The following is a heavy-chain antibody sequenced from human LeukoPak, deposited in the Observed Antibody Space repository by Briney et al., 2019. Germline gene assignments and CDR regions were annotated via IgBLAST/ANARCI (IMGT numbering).Heavy chain of an antibody. Sequence: GGSLRLSCAASGFTFSNSWMTWVRQAPGKGLERVANINEDGSETYYVGSVRGRFSISRDNAKNSVYLEMNSLRAEDTAVYFCVRDRGWQQFDFWGQGTLVTVSS. CDR2: INEDGSET. V-gene: IGHV3-7*01. J-gene: IGHJ4*02. D-gene: IGHD5-24*01. CDR3: VRDRGWQQFDF. CDR1: GFTFSNSW.